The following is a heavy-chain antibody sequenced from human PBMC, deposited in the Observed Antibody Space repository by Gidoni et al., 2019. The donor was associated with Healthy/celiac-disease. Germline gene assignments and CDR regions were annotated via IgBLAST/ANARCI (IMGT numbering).Heavy chain of an antibody. CDR3: AAWGSGSYLASASPADY. D-gene: IGHD1-26*01. J-gene: IGHJ4*02. CDR2: IVVGSGNT. V-gene: IGHV1-58*01. Sequence: QMQLVQSGPEVKKPGTSVQVSCKASGFTFPSSAVQWVRQARGQRLAWIGWIVVGSGNTNYAQKFQERVTITRDMSTSTAYMELSSLRSEDTAVYYCAAWGSGSYLASASPADYWGQGTLVTVSS. CDR1: GFTFPSSA.